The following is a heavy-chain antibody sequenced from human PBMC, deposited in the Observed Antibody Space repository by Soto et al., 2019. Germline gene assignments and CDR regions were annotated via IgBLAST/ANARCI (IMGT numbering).Heavy chain of an antibody. J-gene: IGHJ6*02. CDR3: ARDYYYDSSGYYADYYYGMDV. CDR2: INPSGGST. D-gene: IGHD3-22*01. V-gene: IGHV1-46*01. Sequence: QVQLVQSGAEVKKPGASVKVSCKASGYTFTSYYMHWVRQAPGQGLEWMGIINPSGGSTSYAQKFQGRVTRTRDTSTSTVYMELSSLRSEDTAVYYCARDYYYDSSGYYADYYYGMDVWGQGTTVTVSS. CDR1: GYTFTSYY.